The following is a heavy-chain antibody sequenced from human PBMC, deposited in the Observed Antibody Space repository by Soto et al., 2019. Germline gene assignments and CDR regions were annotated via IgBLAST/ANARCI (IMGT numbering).Heavy chain of an antibody. CDR2: ISGSGGST. J-gene: IGHJ5*02. CDR1: GFTFTNYA. CDR3: ARTVVFDP. Sequence: EIQLLDSGGGLVQPGGSLRLSCAASGFTFTNYAMSWVRQAPGKGLEWVSSISGSGGSTYYADSVKGRFTISRDNSKNTLYLQMSILRVEDTARYYCARTVVFDPWGQGTLVTVSS. D-gene: IGHD1-1*01. V-gene: IGHV3-23*01.